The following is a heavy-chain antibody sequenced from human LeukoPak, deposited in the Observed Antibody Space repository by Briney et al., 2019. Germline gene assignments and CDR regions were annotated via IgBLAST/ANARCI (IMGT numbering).Heavy chain of an antibody. J-gene: IGHJ4*02. CDR1: GFTFSDYY. CDR2: ISSSGSTI. D-gene: IGHD3-22*01. CDR3: ARGPAYYYDSSGYYYD. V-gene: IGHV3-11*01. Sequence: GSLRLSCAASGFTFSDYYMSWIRQAPGKGLEWVSYISSSGSTIYYADSVKGRFTISRDNAQNSLYLQMNSLRAEDTAVYYCARGPAYYYDSSGYYYDWGQGTLVTVSS.